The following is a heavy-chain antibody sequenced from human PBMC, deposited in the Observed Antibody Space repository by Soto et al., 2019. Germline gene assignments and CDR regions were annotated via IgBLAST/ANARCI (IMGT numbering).Heavy chain of an antibody. Sequence: ASVKVSCKASGYTFTGYYMHWVRQAPGQGLEWMGIINPSGGSTSYAQKFQGRVTMTTDTSTSTAYMELRSLRSDDTAVYYCASFRATSAFDIWGQGTMVTVSS. CDR3: ASFRATSAFDI. CDR2: INPSGGST. CDR1: GYTFTGYY. V-gene: IGHV1-46*01. J-gene: IGHJ3*02. D-gene: IGHD1-26*01.